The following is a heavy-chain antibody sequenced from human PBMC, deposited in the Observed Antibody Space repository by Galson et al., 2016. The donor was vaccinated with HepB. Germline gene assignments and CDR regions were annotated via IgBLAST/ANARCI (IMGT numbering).Heavy chain of an antibody. CDR2: IYYSGSS. J-gene: IGHJ3*02. Sequence: TLSLTCTVSGGSISSGGYYWSWIRQHPEKGLEWIGYIYYSGSSYYNPSLRRRVTMSVHTSKNQFSLQLSSVTAADTAVYYCARAHSRSGWYEGLFDIWGQGTMVTVSS. V-gene: IGHV4-31*03. CDR3: ARAHSRSGWYEGLFDI. D-gene: IGHD6-19*01. CDR1: GGSISSGGYY.